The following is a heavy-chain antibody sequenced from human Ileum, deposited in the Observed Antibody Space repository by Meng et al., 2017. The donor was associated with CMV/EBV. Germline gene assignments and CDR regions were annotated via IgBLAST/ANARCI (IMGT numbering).Heavy chain of an antibody. CDR1: FTFSNYW. Sequence: FTFSNYWRHWVRQAPGKGLVWVSRINTDGSSTGYADSVKGRFTISRDNAKNTLYLQMNSLRAEDTAVYYCARQNNDQLLPPANWFDPWGQGTLVTVSS. J-gene: IGHJ5*02. CDR3: ARQNNDQLLPPANWFDP. CDR2: INTDGSST. D-gene: IGHD2-2*01. V-gene: IGHV3-74*01.